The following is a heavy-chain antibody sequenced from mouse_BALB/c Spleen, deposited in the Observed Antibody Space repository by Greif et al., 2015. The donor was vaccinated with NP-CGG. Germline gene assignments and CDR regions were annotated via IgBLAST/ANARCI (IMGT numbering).Heavy chain of an antibody. V-gene: IGHV1-9*01. CDR1: GYTFSSYW. Sequence: VQLQQSGAELMKPGASVKISCKATGYTFSSYWIEWVKQRPGHGLEWIGESLPGSGSTNYNEKIKGKATFTADTSSNTAYMQLSSLTSEDSAVYYCARGGSTMITTKMAYWGQGTLVTVSA. CDR2: SLPGSGST. D-gene: IGHD2-4*01. J-gene: IGHJ3*01. CDR3: ARGGSTMITTKMAY.